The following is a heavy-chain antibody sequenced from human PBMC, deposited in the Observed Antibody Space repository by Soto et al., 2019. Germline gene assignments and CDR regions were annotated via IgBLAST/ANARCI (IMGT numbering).Heavy chain of an antibody. J-gene: IGHJ6*02. CDR3: ASSHLNYYYYFGMDV. Sequence: ASVKVSCKASGGTFSSYTISWVRQAPGQGLEWMGRIIPILGIANYAQKFQGRVTITADKSTSTAYMELSSLRSEDTAVYYCASSHLNYYYYFGMDVWGQGTTVTVS. CDR1: GGTFSSYT. D-gene: IGHD3-3*02. V-gene: IGHV1-69*02. CDR2: IIPILGIA.